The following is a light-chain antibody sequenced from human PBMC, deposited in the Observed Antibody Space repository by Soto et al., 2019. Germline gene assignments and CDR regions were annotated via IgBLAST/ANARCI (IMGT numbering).Light chain of an antibody. CDR3: QQYGISLWT. J-gene: IGKJ1*01. V-gene: IGKV3-20*01. CDR2: GAS. CDR1: QSVSSSY. Sequence: EIVLTQSPGTLSLSPGERATLSCRASQSVSSSYLAWYQQKPGQAPRLLIYGASSRATGIPDRFSGSGSGTDFTLTISRLEPEDFAVYYCQQYGISLWTFGQGT.